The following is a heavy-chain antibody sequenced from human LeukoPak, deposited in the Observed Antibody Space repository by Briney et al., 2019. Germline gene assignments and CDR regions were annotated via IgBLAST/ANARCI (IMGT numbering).Heavy chain of an antibody. Sequence: GESLKSSSKGSGYGFTSYWIGWGRPRPGKGREWSGIIYPAASDTTYSPSFQAQVTFSADKSISTAYLQCSSLKASATAMYYCARLLEWFHAFDIWGQGTMVTVSS. D-gene: IGHD3-3*01. J-gene: IGHJ3*02. CDR2: IYPAASDT. CDR3: ARLLEWFHAFDI. V-gene: IGHV5-51*01. CDR1: GYGFTSYW.